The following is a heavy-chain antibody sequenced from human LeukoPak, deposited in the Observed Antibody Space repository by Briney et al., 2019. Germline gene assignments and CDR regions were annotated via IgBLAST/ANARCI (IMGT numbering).Heavy chain of an antibody. D-gene: IGHD3-10*01. CDR1: EYTFDSYD. CDR3: ARGSWGDVASDKLLEF. V-gene: IGHV1-8*01. CDR2: MNPNSGNA. J-gene: IGHJ4*02. Sequence: GASVKVSCKASEYTFDSYDINWVRQAPGQGLEWMGWMNPNSGNAGYAQKFQDRLAMTGDSSISVAYMELSSLRSEDTAVYYCARGSWGDVASDKLLEFWGQGTLVTVSS.